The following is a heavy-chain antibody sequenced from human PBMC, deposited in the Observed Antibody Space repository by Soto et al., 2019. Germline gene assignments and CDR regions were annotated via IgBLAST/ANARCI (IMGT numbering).Heavy chain of an antibody. Sequence: ASVKVSCKASGGTFSSYAISWVRQAPGQGLEWMGGIIPIFGTANYAQKFQGRVTITADESTSTAYMELSSLRSEDTAVYYCARSKIDDSGSYYLNYYYYGMDVWGQGTTVTVSS. D-gene: IGHD1-26*01. CDR3: ARSKIDDSGSYYLNYYYYGMDV. CDR1: GGTFSSYA. V-gene: IGHV1-69*13. J-gene: IGHJ6*02. CDR2: IIPIFGTA.